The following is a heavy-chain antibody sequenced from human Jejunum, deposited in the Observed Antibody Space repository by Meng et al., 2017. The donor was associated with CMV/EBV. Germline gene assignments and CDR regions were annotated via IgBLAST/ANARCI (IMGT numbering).Heavy chain of an antibody. D-gene: IGHD1-20*01. CDR1: SFSSSSAA. CDR3: ARAPRYNWNFDY. Sequence: SFSSSSAAWHWLRQSPSRGLAWLGRTYYRSKWDNDYAVSVKSRITINPDTSQNQFSLQLNSVTPEDTAVYYCARAPRYNWNFDYWGQGTLVTVSS. V-gene: IGHV6-1*01. J-gene: IGHJ4*02. CDR2: TYYRSKWDN.